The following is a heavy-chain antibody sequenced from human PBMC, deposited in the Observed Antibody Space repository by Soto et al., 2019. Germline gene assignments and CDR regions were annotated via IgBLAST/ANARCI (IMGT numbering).Heavy chain of an antibody. Sequence: GPPVKVFCTASGGTFSSYTISWVRQAPGQGLEWMGRIIPILGIANYAQKFQGRVTITADKSTSTAYMELSSLRSEDTAVYYCARGIAAAALAEYFQHWGQGTLVTVSS. CDR2: IIPILGIA. CDR3: ARGIAAAALAEYFQH. D-gene: IGHD6-13*01. V-gene: IGHV1-69*02. CDR1: GGTFSSYT. J-gene: IGHJ1*01.